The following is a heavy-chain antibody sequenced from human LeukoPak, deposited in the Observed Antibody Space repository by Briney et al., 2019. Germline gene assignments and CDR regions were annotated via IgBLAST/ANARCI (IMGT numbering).Heavy chain of an antibody. V-gene: IGHV3-48*02. CDR3: ARIVGPRYFDY. J-gene: IGHJ4*02. CDR2: IRSGSSTR. Sequence: GGSLRLSCAASVFSFSSSNMNRVRQAPGKGLEWISYIRSGSSTRSYADSVEGRLTTSRDNAMNSLYLQMNSLRDEDTAVYYCARIVGPRYFDYWGQGTLVTVSS. D-gene: IGHD1-26*01. CDR1: VFSFSSSN.